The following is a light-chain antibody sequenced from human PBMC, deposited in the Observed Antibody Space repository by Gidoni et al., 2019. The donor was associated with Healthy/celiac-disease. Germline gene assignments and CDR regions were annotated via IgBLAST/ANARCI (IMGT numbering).Light chain of an antibody. Sequence: EIVLSRSPATLSVSQGETATLSCRASQSVSSNLAWYQQKPGQAPRLLIYGASTRATGIPARFSGSGSGTEFTLTISSLQSEDFAVYYCQQYNNWTQITFGQGTRLEIK. J-gene: IGKJ5*01. CDR2: GAS. V-gene: IGKV3-15*01. CDR3: QQYNNWTQIT. CDR1: QSVSSN.